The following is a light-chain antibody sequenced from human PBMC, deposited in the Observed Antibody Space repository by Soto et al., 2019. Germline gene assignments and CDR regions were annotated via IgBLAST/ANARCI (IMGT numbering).Light chain of an antibody. V-gene: IGKV3-20*01. CDR3: QQYGSSPLT. CDR1: QSVSSSY. Sequence: EIVLTQSPGTLSLSPGERATLSCRASQSVSSSYLAWYQQKPGQAPRLLIYGASSRATGIPDRFSGSGSGTDFPLTIRRLEPEDCAVYYCQQYGSSPLTFGGGTKVEIK. CDR2: GAS. J-gene: IGKJ4*01.